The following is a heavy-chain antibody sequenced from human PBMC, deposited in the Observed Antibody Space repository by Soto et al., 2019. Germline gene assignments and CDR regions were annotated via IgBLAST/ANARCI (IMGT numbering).Heavy chain of an antibody. V-gene: IGHV4-4*02. D-gene: IGHD7-27*01. Sequence: SETLSLTCAVSGGSITHDNWWHWDRQPPGKGLEWIGEISHSGTTNYNPSLKSRVTISVDMSKNQFSLRLTSVTAADTAVYYCAKDHTGADAFDIWGQGIMVTVSS. CDR1: GGSITHDNW. CDR3: AKDHTGADAFDI. J-gene: IGHJ3*02. CDR2: ISHSGTT.